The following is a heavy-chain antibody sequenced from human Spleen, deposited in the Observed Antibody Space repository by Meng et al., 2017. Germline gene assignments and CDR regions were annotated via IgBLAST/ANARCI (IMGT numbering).Heavy chain of an antibody. CDR2: ISAYDGNRQFT. J-gene: IGHJ4*02. Sequence: ASVKVSCKASGYTFSSHGISWVRQAPGHGLEWMGWISAYDGNRQFTHYAQKFQGRVTMTTDTSTSTAYMELRSLKSDDTAVYYCARDHYSEYHSGSYDFWGQGTLVTVSS. CDR3: ARDHYSEYHSGSYDF. D-gene: IGHD1-26*01. V-gene: IGHV1-18*01. CDR1: GYTFSSHG.